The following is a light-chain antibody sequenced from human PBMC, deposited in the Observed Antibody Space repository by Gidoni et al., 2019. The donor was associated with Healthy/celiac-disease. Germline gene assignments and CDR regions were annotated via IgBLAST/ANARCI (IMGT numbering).Light chain of an antibody. CDR1: QSISSY. Sequence: IQMTQSPSSLSASVGDRVTITCRARQSISSYLNWYQQKPGKAPKLLIYAASSLQSGVPSRFSGSGSGTDFTLTISSLQPEDFATYYCQQSYSTYLTFXGXTKVEIK. J-gene: IGKJ4*01. CDR2: AAS. V-gene: IGKV1-39*01. CDR3: QQSYSTYLT.